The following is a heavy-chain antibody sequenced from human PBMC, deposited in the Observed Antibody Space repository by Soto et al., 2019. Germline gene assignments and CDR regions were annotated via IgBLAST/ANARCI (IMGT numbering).Heavy chain of an antibody. CDR1: GDSISSGDYY. Sequence: QVQLRESGPGLVKPSQTLSLTCTVSGDSISSGDYYWSWIRQPPGKGLEWIGCIYCSGNTFYNPSLTRRFSITVYTFNNQCSLQLSSVTVPDTAVYYCARDFKRNSSPPRPLEYWGLGTLVTVSS. J-gene: IGHJ4*02. CDR2: IYCSGNT. CDR3: ARDFKRNSSPPRPLEY. V-gene: IGHV4-30-4*01. D-gene: IGHD6-13*01.